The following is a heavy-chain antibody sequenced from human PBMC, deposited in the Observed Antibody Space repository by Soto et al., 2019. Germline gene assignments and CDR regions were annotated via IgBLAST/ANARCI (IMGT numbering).Heavy chain of an antibody. Sequence: EVQLLESGGGLVQPGGSLRLSCAASGFTFSSHAMSWVHQAPGKGLEWVSVISTSGDSYHADSVKGRFTISRDNSKNTLYLQMSGVRAEDMAVYYCAKCPGEGGVYYCYYYDMDVWGQGTTVTVSS. CDR3: AKCPGEGGVYYCYYYDMDV. D-gene: IGHD1-26*01. CDR1: GFTFSSHA. V-gene: IGHV3-23*01. CDR2: ISTSGDS. J-gene: IGHJ6*02.